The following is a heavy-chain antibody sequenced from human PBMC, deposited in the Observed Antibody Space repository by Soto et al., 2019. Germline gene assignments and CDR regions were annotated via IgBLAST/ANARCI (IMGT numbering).Heavy chain of an antibody. J-gene: IGHJ4*02. Sequence: LRRSCAASVFTFSSYAMHWVRQAPGKGLEWVAVISYDGCNKYYADSVKGRFTISRDNSKNTLYLQMNSLRAEDTAVYYCARVHYYDSSGLDYWGQGTLVTVSS. CDR2: ISYDGCNK. V-gene: IGHV3-30-3*01. CDR1: VFTFSSYA. D-gene: IGHD3-22*01. CDR3: ARVHYYDSSGLDY.